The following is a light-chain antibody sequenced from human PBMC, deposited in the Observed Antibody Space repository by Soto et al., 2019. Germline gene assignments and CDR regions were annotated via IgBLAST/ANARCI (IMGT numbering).Light chain of an antibody. CDR2: DAS. CDR3: HQYENLPT. J-gene: IGKJ5*01. V-gene: IGKV1-33*01. Sequence: EIQMTQSPSSLSASVGDRVTITCQASQNINNYLNWYQQKPGRAPKLLIYDASNLEAGVPSRFRGSGSGTDFTFTISRLQPEDIATYYCHQYENLPTFGQRTRLAIK. CDR1: QNINNY.